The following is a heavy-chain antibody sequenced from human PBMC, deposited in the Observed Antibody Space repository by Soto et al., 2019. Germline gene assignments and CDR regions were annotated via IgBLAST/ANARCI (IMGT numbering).Heavy chain of an antibody. CDR3: AKERGYNYGYDAMDV. CDR2: ISGSGGST. J-gene: IGHJ6*02. CDR1: GFTFSSYA. D-gene: IGHD5-18*01. Sequence: EVQLLESGAGLVQPGGSLRLSCAASGFTFSSYAMSWVRQAPGKGLEWVSGISGSGGSTYYADSVKGRFTISRDNSKNTLYLQTNSLRAEDTAVYYCAKERGYNYGYDAMDVWGQGTTVTVSS. V-gene: IGHV3-23*01.